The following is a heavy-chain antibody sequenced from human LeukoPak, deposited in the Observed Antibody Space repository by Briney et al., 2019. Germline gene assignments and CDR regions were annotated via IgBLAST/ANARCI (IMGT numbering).Heavy chain of an antibody. CDR3: ARENCGGDCYSDD. V-gene: IGHV3-48*01. Sequence: GGSLRLSCAASGFTFSSYSMNWVRQAPGKGLEWVSYISSSGRTMYYADSLKGRFTISRDNAKNSLYLQMNSLRAEDTAVYYCARENCGGDCYSDDWGQGTLVTVSS. J-gene: IGHJ4*02. D-gene: IGHD2-21*01. CDR2: ISSSGRTM. CDR1: GFTFSSYS.